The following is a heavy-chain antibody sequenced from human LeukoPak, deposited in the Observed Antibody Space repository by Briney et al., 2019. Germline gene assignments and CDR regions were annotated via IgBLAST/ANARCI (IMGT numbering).Heavy chain of an antibody. V-gene: IGHV3-48*01. Sequence: GGSLRLSCAASGFTFSSYSMNWVRQAPGKGLEWVSYISGSSGARYYADSVKGRFTISRDNAKNSLYLQMNSLRAEDTAVYYCARAPYTSGWYRGDNDYWGQGTLVTVSS. D-gene: IGHD6-19*01. CDR3: ARAPYTSGWYRGDNDY. CDR1: GFTFSSYS. CDR2: ISGSSGAR. J-gene: IGHJ4*02.